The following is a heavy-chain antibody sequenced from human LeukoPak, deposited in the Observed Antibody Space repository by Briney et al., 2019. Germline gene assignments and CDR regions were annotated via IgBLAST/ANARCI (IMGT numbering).Heavy chain of an antibody. J-gene: IGHJ4*02. D-gene: IGHD5-18*01. Sequence: GGSLRLSCAASGFIFSTYWMSWVRQAPGKGLEWVANIKQDGSAKYYVDSVKGRFTISRDNAKKSLYPQMNSLRAEDTAVYYCARDNNYGWDYWGQGTLVTVSS. V-gene: IGHV3-7*04. CDR3: ARDNNYGWDY. CDR1: GFIFSTYW. CDR2: IKQDGSAK.